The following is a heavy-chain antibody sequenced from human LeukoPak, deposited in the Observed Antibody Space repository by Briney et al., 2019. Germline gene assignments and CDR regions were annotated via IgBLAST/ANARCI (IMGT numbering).Heavy chain of an antibody. J-gene: IGHJ4*02. Sequence: GGSLRLSCTASGFTFGDYAMSWVRQAPGKGLEWVGFIRSKAYGGTTEYAASVKGRFTISRDDSKSIAYLQMNSLKTEDTAVYYCTRDVLHPREYYDFWSGYESDYWGQGTLVTVSS. D-gene: IGHD3-3*01. CDR2: IRSKAYGGTT. V-gene: IGHV3-49*04. CDR3: TRDVLHPREYYDFWSGYESDY. CDR1: GFTFGDYA.